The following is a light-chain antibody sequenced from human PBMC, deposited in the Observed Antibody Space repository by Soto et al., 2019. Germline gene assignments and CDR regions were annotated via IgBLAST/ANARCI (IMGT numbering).Light chain of an antibody. CDR3: LQDYNYSWT. CDR1: QGIRND. J-gene: IGKJ1*01. Sequence: AIQMTQSPSSLSASVGDRVTITCRASQGIRNDLGWYQQKPGKAPKLLIYAASSLQSGVPSRFSGSGSGTDFTLTISSLQPEDFVTYYCLQDYNYSWTFGQGTKVEIK. CDR2: AAS. V-gene: IGKV1-6*01.